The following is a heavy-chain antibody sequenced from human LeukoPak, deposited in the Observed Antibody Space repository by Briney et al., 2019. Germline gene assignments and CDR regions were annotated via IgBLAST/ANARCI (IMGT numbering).Heavy chain of an antibody. D-gene: IGHD6-13*01. V-gene: IGHV4-34*01. CDR1: GTSISGYY. CDR2: INHSGST. CDR3: AASSSSWYQEDNNNWFDP. Sequence: SETLSLTCAVYGTSISGYYWSWIRQPPGKGLEWIGEINHSGSTNYNPSLKSRVAISVDTSKNQFSLKLSSVTAADTAVYYCAASSSSWYQEDNNNWFDPWGQGTLVTVSS. J-gene: IGHJ5*02.